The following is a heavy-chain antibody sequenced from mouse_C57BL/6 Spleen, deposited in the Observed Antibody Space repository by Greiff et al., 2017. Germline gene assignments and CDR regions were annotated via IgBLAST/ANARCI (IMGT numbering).Heavy chain of an antibody. J-gene: IGHJ2*01. Sequence: VQLQQSGAELARPGASVKLSCKASGYTFTSYGISWVKQRTGQGLEWIGEIYPRSGNTYYNEKFKGKATLTADKSSSTAYMELRSLTSEDSAVYFCARCIYDGYLDYLDYWGQGTTLTVSS. CDR1: GYTFTSYG. D-gene: IGHD2-3*01. CDR2: IYPRSGNT. V-gene: IGHV1-81*01. CDR3: ARCIYDGYLDYLDY.